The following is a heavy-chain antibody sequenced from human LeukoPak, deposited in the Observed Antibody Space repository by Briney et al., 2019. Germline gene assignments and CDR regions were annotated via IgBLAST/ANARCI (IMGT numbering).Heavy chain of an antibody. J-gene: IGHJ3*02. Sequence: PGGSLRLSCAASGFTVSSNYMSRVRQAPGKGLEWVSAISGSGGSTYYADSVKGRFTISRDNSKNTLYLQMNSLRAEDTAVYYCAKDRGTYYYGSGSHFDAFDIWGQGTMVTVSS. CDR2: ISGSGGST. CDR3: AKDRGTYYYGSGSHFDAFDI. V-gene: IGHV3-23*01. D-gene: IGHD3-10*01. CDR1: GFTVSSNY.